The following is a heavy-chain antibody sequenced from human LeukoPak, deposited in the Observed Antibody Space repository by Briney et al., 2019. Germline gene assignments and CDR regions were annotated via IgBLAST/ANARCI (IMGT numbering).Heavy chain of an antibody. J-gene: IGHJ3*02. Sequence: PGGSLRLSCAASEFTFSSYDMHWVRQAPGRGLEWVSAIGIAGDTYYPDSVKGRFTISRENAKNSMYLQMNSLKDGDTAVYYCIRGGIQVSGIDAFDIWGQGTMVTVSS. V-gene: IGHV3-13*01. D-gene: IGHD5/OR15-5a*01. CDR3: IRGGIQVSGIDAFDI. CDR2: IGIAGDT. CDR1: EFTFSSYD.